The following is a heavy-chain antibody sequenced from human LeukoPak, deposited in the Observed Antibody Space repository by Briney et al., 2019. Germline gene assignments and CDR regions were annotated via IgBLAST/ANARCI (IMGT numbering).Heavy chain of an antibody. Sequence: ASVKVSCKASGYTFTSYAMNWVRQAPGQGLEWMGWINTNTGNPTYAQGFTGRFVFSLDTSVSTAYLQISSLKAEDTAVYYCARHYYDSSGYWGYYYSYYMDVWGKGTTVTVSS. CDR3: ARHYYDSSGYWGYYYSYYMDV. CDR1: GYTFTSYA. J-gene: IGHJ6*03. V-gene: IGHV7-4-1*02. D-gene: IGHD3-22*01. CDR2: INTNTGNP.